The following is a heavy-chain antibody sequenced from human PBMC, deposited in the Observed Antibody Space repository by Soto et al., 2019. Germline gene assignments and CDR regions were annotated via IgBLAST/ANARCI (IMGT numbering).Heavy chain of an antibody. CDR2: IYYSGST. CDR1: GGSISSGGYY. D-gene: IGHD2-2*02. J-gene: IGHJ6*02. V-gene: IGHV4-31*01. Sequence: QVQLQESGPGLVKPSQTLSLTCTVSGGSISSGGYYWSWIRQHPGKGLEWIGYIYYSGSTYYNPSLKSLGTISVHTSKNQFSLKLSSVTAADTAVYYCARDNVVVVPAAIPGVGNGMDVWGQGTTVTVSS. CDR3: ARDNVVVVPAAIPGVGNGMDV.